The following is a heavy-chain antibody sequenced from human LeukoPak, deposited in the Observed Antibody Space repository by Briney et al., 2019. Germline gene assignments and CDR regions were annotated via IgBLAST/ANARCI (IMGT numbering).Heavy chain of an antibody. CDR3: ARTYYYDSSGYYLDY. Sequence: PGGSLRLSCAASGFTFSSYAMHWVCQAPGKGLEYVSAISSNGGSTYYANSVKGRFTISRDNSKNTLYLQMGSLRAEDMAVYYCARTYYYDSSGYYLDYWGQGTLVTVSS. V-gene: IGHV3-64*01. D-gene: IGHD3-22*01. J-gene: IGHJ4*02. CDR1: GFTFSSYA. CDR2: ISSNGGST.